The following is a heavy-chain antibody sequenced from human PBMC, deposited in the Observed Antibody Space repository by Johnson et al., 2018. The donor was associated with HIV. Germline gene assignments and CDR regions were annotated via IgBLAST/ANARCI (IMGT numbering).Heavy chain of an antibody. V-gene: IGHV3-7*01. D-gene: IGHD3-3*02. CDR2: IKPDGSDK. Sequence: VQLVESGAGLVQPGASLRLSCAASGFTFSTYWMSWVRQAPGKGLEWVAYIKPDGSDKYYVHSVKGRFTISRDNAKNSLYLQMNSLRAEDTAVYYCAREAVPRGLKSAFGGAFDIWGQGTMVTVSS. J-gene: IGHJ3*02. CDR1: GFTFSTYW. CDR3: AREAVPRGLKSAFGGAFDI.